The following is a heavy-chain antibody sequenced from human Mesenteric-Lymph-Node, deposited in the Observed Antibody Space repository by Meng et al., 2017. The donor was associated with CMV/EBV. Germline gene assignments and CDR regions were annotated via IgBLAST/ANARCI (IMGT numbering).Heavy chain of an antibody. D-gene: IGHD2-15*01. V-gene: IGHV1-8*01. J-gene: IGHJ4*02. CDR1: GYPFTSYD. CDR3: AREAGYCSGGACLDF. CDR2: MNPNSGNT. Sequence: ASVKVSCKASGYPFTSYDINWVRQATGQGLEWMGWMNPNSGNTGYAQKFQGRVTMTRNTSISTAYMELSSLRPEDTAVYYCAREAGYCSGGACLDFWGQGTPVTVSS.